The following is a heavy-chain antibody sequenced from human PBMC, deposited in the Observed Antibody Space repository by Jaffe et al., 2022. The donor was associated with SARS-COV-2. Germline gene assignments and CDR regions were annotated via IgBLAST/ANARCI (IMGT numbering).Heavy chain of an antibody. J-gene: IGHJ3*02. D-gene: IGHD1-26*01. V-gene: IGHV1-3*01. Sequence: QVQLVQSGAEVKKPGASVKVSCKASGYTFTDYAMHWVRQAPGQRLEWMGWINSGNGNRKYSQKFQGRVTITRDTSASTAYMELSSLRSEDTAVYYCARVSGSYPDGGFDIWGQGTMVTVSS. CDR3: ARVSGSYPDGGFDI. CDR1: GYTFTDYA. CDR2: INSGNGNR.